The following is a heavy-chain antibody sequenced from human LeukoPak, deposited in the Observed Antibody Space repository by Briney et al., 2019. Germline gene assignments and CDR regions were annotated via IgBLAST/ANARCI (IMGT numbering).Heavy chain of an antibody. CDR1: GGSISSSSYY. J-gene: IGHJ4*02. Sequence: SETLSLTCSVSGGSISSSSYYWGWIRQPPGKGLEWIGSIYYSGSTYYNPSLKSRVTISVDTSKNQFSLKLSSVTAADTAVYYCARQSTWGRSSSWYYWGQGTLVTVSS. CDR2: IYYSGST. CDR3: ARQSTWGRSSSWYY. D-gene: IGHD6-13*01. V-gene: IGHV4-39*01.